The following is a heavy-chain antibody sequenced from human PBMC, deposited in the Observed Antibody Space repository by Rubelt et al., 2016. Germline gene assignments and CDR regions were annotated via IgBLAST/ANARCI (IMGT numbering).Heavy chain of an antibody. D-gene: IGHD2-21*02. CDR3: AARSTQGVTVY. Sequence: VEFGGGLAQPGGSLRLSCAASGFTFSSYGMSWVRQAPGEGPEWVSSISGGAHASYYGESVKGRFTISRDNSKNMLFLQMNSLRAEDTAIYYCAARSTQGVTVYWGQGTLVTVSS. CDR1: GFTFSSYG. CDR2: ISGGAHAS. V-gene: IGHV3-23*04. J-gene: IGHJ4*02.